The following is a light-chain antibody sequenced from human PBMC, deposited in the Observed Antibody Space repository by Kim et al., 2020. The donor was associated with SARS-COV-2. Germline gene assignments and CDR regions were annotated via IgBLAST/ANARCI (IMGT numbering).Light chain of an antibody. J-gene: IGLJ1*01. CDR1: NTNIGSNA. CDR3: ASWDESLDGFV. CDR2: TNN. Sequence: QSVLTQPPSLSGTPGQRVTISCSGTNTNIGSNAVNWCQQLPGTAPRLLIYTNNQRPSGVPDRFSGSKSGTSASLVISGLQSEDEADYYCASWDESLDGFVFGTGTKVT. V-gene: IGLV1-44*01.